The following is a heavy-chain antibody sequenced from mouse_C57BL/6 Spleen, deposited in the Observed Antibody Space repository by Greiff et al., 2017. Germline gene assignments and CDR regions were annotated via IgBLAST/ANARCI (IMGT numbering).Heavy chain of an antibody. CDR1: GYAFSSYW. V-gene: IGHV1-80*01. CDR3: ARSSGSYAMDY. Sequence: QVQLQQSGAELVKPGASVKISCKASGYAFSSYWMNWVKQRPGKGLVWIGQIYPGDVDSNYNGKFKGKVTLTEDKSSSTAYMQLCILTSEDSAVYFCARSSGSYAMDYWGQGTSVTVSS. D-gene: IGHD6-1*01. CDR2: IYPGDVDS. J-gene: IGHJ4*01.